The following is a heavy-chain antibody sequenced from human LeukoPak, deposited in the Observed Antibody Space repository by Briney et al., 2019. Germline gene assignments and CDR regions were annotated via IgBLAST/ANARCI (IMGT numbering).Heavy chain of an antibody. V-gene: IGHV1-2*06. CDR3: ARDLLPYYYDSSGYYYYYYGMDV. CDR1: GYTFTGYH. J-gene: IGHJ6*02. D-gene: IGHD3-22*01. CDR2: INPNSGGT. Sequence: ASVKVSCKASGYTFTGYHMHWVRQAPGQGLEWMGRINPNSGGTNYAQKFQGRVTMTRDTSISTAYMELSRLRSDDTAVYYCARDLLPYYYDSSGYYYYYYGMDVWGQGTTVTVSS.